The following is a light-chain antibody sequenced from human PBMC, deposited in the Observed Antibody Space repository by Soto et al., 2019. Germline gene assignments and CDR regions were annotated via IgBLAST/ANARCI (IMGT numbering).Light chain of an antibody. CDR1: DNIAPW. J-gene: IGKJ1*01. Sequence: DIQMTQSPSTLSASVGDRVAITCRASDNIAPWVAWYQQKPGKAPKLLIYKAANLADEVPSRFAGIGSGTDFTLTITRLQPDDFATYYCQHYNSFSRTFGQGTKVEV. CDR3: QHYNSFSRT. V-gene: IGKV1-5*03. CDR2: KAA.